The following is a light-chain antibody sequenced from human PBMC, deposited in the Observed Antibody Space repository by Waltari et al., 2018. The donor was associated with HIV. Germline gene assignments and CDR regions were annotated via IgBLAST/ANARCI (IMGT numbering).Light chain of an antibody. CDR1: STDSRFYQY. V-gene: IGLV2-14*01. J-gene: IGLJ2*01. CDR3: AQKRHGYSQI. Sequence: QSALTQPASVSGFLGQSINISCTGISTDSRFYQYVSWYQHHPGKNPRLIIFDLNNRPSGVSADRSACWTADSASLIFSGLQSAEEDHYYYAQKRHGYSQIFGAGTKLTVL. CDR2: DLN.